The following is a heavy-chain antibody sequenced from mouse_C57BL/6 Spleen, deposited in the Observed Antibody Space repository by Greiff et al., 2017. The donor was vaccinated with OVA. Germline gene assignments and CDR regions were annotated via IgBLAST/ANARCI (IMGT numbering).Heavy chain of an antibody. V-gene: IGHV1-58*01. J-gene: IGHJ3*01. CDR1: GYTFTSYG. CDR2: IYIGNGYT. CDR3: ARSDYGSSPAWFAY. Sequence: EVELQESGAELVRPGSSVKMSCKTSGYTFTSYGINWVKQRPGQGLEWIGYIYIGNGYTEYNEKFKGKATLTSDTSSSTAYMQLSSLTSEDSAIYFCARSDYGSSPAWFAYWGQGTLVTVSA. D-gene: IGHD1-1*01.